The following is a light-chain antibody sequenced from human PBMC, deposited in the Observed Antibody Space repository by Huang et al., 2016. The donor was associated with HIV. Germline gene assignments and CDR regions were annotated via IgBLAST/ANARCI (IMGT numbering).Light chain of an antibody. Sequence: GDRVTITCRASQDVSSYLAWYQQKPGKAPKALIYTASTLESGVPSRFSGSGSGTNFTLTISSLQPEDVATFYCQQVNSYPLTFGGGTKVEIK. CDR2: TAS. CDR3: QQVNSYPLT. J-gene: IGKJ4*01. V-gene: IGKV1-9*01. CDR1: QDVSSY.